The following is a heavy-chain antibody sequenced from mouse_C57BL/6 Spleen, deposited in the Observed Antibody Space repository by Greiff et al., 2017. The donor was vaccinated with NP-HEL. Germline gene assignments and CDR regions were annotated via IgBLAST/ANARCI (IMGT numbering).Heavy chain of an antibody. V-gene: IGHV14-2*01. CDR1: GFNIKDYY. Sequence: EVQLQQSGAELVKPGASVKLSCTASGFNIKDYYMHWVKQRTEQGLEWIGRIDPEDGETKYAPKFPGKATITADTSSNTAYLQLSSLTSEDTAVYYWASVVGSYYCDYRGQGTTLTVAS. D-gene: IGHD1-2*01. CDR3: ASVVGSYYCDY. CDR2: IDPEDGET. J-gene: IGHJ2*01.